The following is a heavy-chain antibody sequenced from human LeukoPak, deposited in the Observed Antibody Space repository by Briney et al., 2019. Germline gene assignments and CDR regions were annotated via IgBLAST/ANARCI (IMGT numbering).Heavy chain of an antibody. V-gene: IGHV4-4*02. J-gene: IGHJ3*02. CDR1: GGSISNTNW. D-gene: IGHD2-21*01. Sequence: SETLSLTCGVPGGSISNTNWWTWVRQPPGKGLEWIGEVNLQGRTNYNPSLKSRVAISVDKSENHISLELTSETAADTAVYYCARDVVVTSSPDAYDIWGPGKMVTVSS. CDR2: VNLQGRT. CDR3: ARDVVVTSSPDAYDI.